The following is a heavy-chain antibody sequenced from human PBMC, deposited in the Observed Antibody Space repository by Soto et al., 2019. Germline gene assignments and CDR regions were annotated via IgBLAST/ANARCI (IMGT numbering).Heavy chain of an antibody. Sequence: QVQLVQSGAEVKKPGSSVKVSCKASGGTFSSYAISWVRQAPGQGLEWMGGIIPIFGTANYAQKFQGRVTITADESTSTAYMELRSLRSEDTAVYYCARDCKGIAAAVTRSLDYYGMDVWGQGTTVTVSS. V-gene: IGHV1-69*01. CDR1: GGTFSSYA. CDR2: IIPIFGTA. D-gene: IGHD6-13*01. CDR3: ARDCKGIAAAVTRSLDYYGMDV. J-gene: IGHJ6*02.